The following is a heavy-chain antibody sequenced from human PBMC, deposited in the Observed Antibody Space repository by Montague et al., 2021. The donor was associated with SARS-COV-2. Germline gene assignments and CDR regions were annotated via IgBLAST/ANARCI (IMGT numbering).Heavy chain of an antibody. D-gene: IGHD4-17*01. CDR2: IYASGGT. Sequence: SETLSLTCSVSGEPISGFFWNWIRQPAGKGLEWIGRIYASGGTDXNPSLESRVTMSVDTSKNQFSLKVNSVAAADTAVYYCARDYGDYSYYYGLDVWGQGTTVTVSS. V-gene: IGHV4-4*07. CDR3: ARDYGDYSYYYGLDV. CDR1: GEPISGFF. J-gene: IGHJ6*02.